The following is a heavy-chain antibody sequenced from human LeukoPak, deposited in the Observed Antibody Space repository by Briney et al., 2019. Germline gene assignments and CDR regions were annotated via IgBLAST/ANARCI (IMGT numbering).Heavy chain of an antibody. D-gene: IGHD5-24*01. CDR1: GFTFSSYS. CDR3: ARDPTGRDGSYFDY. Sequence: PGRSLRLSCAASGFTFSSYSMNWVRQAPGKGLEWVAVISYDGSNKYYADSVKGRFTISRDNSKNTLYLQMNSLRAEDTAVYYCARDPTGRDGSYFDYWGQGTLVTVSS. J-gene: IGHJ4*02. V-gene: IGHV3-30*03. CDR2: ISYDGSNK.